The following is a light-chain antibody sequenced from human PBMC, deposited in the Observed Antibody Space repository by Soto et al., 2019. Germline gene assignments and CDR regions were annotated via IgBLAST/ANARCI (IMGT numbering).Light chain of an antibody. CDR3: QQYGSSLFT. J-gene: IGKJ3*01. Sequence: DIGLTQSPGTLSLSPGERATLSCRASQSVSSTYLAWYQQQPGQAPRLLIYGASSRATGIPDRFSGSGSGTDFTLTISRLEPEDFEVYYCQQYGSSLFTFGPGTKVDIK. V-gene: IGKV3-20*01. CDR1: QSVSSTY. CDR2: GAS.